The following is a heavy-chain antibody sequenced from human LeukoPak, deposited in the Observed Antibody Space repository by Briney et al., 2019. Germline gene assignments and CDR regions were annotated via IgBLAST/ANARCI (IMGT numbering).Heavy chain of an antibody. CDR3: ARELRYRDPDTVLDI. J-gene: IGHJ4*02. V-gene: IGHV3-53*04. D-gene: IGHD4-17*01. Sequence: PGGSLRLSCAASGFTGSNNYFSWVRPAPGKGLEWVSVIYIDRTYFAESVKGRFTISRHNCKNTLYLQMNSLRVEDTAVYYCARELRYRDPDTVLDIWGQGTLVTVS. CDR2: IYIDRT. CDR1: GFTGSNNY.